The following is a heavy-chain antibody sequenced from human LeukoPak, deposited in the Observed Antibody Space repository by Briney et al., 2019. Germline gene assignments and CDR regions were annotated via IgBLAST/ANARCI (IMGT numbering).Heavy chain of an antibody. CDR2: INHSGST. D-gene: IGHD2-15*01. V-gene: IGHV4-34*01. Sequence: SETLSLTCAVYGGSFSGYYWSWIRQPPGKGLEWIGEINHSGSTSYNPSLKSRVTISVDTSKNQFSLKLSSVTAADTAVYYCARVGDIVVVVAATGRRYGMDVWGQGTTVTVSS. CDR1: GGSFSGYY. CDR3: ARVGDIVVVVAATGRRYGMDV. J-gene: IGHJ6*02.